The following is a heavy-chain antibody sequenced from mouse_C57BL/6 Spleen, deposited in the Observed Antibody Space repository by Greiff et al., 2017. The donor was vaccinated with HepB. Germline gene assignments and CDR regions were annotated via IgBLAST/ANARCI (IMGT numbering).Heavy chain of an antibody. V-gene: IGHV1-81*01. J-gene: IGHJ4*01. CDR3: ARVLIYYYGSIYAMDY. CDR1: GYTFTSYG. Sequence: QVQLQQSGAELARPGASVKLSCKASGYTFTSYGISWVKQRTGQGLEWIGEIYPRSGNTYYNEKFKGKATLTADKSSSTAYMELRSLTSEDSAVYFCARVLIYYYGSIYAMDYWGQGTSVTVSS. CDR2: IYPRSGNT. D-gene: IGHD1-1*01.